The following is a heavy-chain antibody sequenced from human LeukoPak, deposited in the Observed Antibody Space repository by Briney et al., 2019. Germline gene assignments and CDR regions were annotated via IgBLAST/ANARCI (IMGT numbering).Heavy chain of an antibody. D-gene: IGHD6-13*01. V-gene: IGHV4-39*07. Sequence: SETLSLTCTVSGGSITSVTNYWGWIRQPHGKGLEWIGSMYYSGSSHYNPSLKSRVTISADPSKNQFSLKLSSVTTADTALYYCARRLINSVDAAGYDYWGQGTLVTVSS. CDR1: GGSITSVTNY. J-gene: IGHJ4*02. CDR3: ARRLINSVDAAGYDY. CDR2: MYYSGSS.